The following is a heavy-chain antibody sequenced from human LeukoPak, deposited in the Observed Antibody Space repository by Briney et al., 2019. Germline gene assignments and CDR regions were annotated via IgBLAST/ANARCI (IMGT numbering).Heavy chain of an antibody. CDR2: INHSGST. CDR3: ASPGYSYGSDDAFDI. CDR1: AGSFSGYY. V-gene: IGHV4-34*01. Sequence: SETLSLTCAVYAGSFSGYYWSWIRQPPGKGLEWIGEINHSGSTNYNPSLKSRVTISVDTSKNQFSLKLSSVTAADTAVYYCASPGYSYGSDDAFDIWGQGTMVTVSS. D-gene: IGHD5-18*01. J-gene: IGHJ3*02.